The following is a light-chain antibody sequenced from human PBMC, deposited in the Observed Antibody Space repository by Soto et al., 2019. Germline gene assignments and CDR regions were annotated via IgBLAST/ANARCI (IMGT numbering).Light chain of an antibody. V-gene: IGKV3-11*01. CDR3: QQSSNWPKYT. CDR1: QRVSSY. CDR2: DAS. Sequence: EIVLTQSPATLSLSPGERATLSCRASQRVSSYLAWYQQTPGQAPRLLIYDASNRATGIPARFSGSGSGTDFTLTIISLVPEYVAVYYCQQSSNWPKYTFGQGTQLEIK. J-gene: IGKJ2*01.